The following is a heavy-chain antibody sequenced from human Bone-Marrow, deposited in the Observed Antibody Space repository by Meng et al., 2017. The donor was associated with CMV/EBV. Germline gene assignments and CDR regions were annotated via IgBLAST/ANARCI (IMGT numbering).Heavy chain of an antibody. D-gene: IGHD2-15*01. CDR3: ARGGGSSGGNGCDFDD. CDR1: GFTFSSYA. J-gene: IGHJ4*02. Sequence: GEFLKIACGASGFTFSSYAMHWVRQAPGKGLEWVAVISYEGSNKYYADSVKGRFTISRDKSKNTMYLQMNSLTAEDTAAYYCARGGGSSGGNGCDFDDWGQGARVTGSS. V-gene: IGHV3-30*04. CDR2: ISYEGSNK.